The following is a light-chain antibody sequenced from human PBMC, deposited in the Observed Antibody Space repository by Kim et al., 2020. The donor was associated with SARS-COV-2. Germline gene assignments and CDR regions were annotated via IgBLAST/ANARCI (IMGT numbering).Light chain of an antibody. Sequence: SVSVGDRVTITCRASQSVSSRLAWYQQKPGKAPELLIYAASTLERGLPSRFSGTGSGTEFTLTISSLHSDDLGTYYCQQYSSYSTFGQGTKVDIK. CDR3: QQYSSYST. CDR2: AAS. J-gene: IGKJ1*01. V-gene: IGKV1-5*01. CDR1: QSVSSR.